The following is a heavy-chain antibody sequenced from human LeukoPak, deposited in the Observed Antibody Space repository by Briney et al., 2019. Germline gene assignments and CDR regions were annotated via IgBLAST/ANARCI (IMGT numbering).Heavy chain of an antibody. V-gene: IGHV4-30-2*01. CDR1: GGSISSGAYY. CDR2: ITPSGNT. Sequence: SETLSLTCTVSGGSISSGAYYWSWIRQPPGKGLEWIAEITPSGNTNYNPSLKSRVTISVDTSKNQFSLKLSSVTAADPAIYYCARGASRYSSDWGQGTLVTVSS. J-gene: IGHJ4*02. CDR3: ARGASRYSSD. D-gene: IGHD6-19*01.